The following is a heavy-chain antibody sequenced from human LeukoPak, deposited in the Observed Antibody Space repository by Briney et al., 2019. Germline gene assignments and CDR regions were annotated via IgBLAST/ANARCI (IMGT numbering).Heavy chain of an antibody. V-gene: IGHV3-21*01. CDR2: ISSTSTYI. J-gene: IGHJ4*02. D-gene: IGHD5-24*01. CDR3: ARVQRGEMATFDY. CDR1: GFIFSSYS. Sequence: PGGSLRLSCAASGFIFSSYSMNWVRHAPGKGLEWVSSISSTSTYIHYADSLKGRVTISRDNARNSLYLQINSLRVEDTAVYYCARVQRGEMATFDYWGQGTLVTVSS.